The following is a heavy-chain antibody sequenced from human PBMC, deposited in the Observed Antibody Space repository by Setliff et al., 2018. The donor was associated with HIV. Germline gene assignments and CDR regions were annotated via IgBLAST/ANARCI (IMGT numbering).Heavy chain of an antibody. V-gene: IGHV3-21*01. Sequence: GSLRLSCVGSGFKFKNYNMNWVRQAPGKGLEWISSISYDSRFIYHADSMKGRFTISRDNAKKLVYLQMNSLRAEDTAIYYCARDRASSGYYARFDHWGQGTLVTVSS. CDR1: GFKFKNYN. J-gene: IGHJ4*02. CDR2: ISYDSRFI. D-gene: IGHD3-22*01. CDR3: ARDRASSGYYARFDH.